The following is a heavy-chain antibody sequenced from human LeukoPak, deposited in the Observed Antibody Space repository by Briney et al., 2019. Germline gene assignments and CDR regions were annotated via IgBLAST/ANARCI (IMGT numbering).Heavy chain of an antibody. CDR3: ARADDFWSGDAFDY. CDR2: ISGSGGST. V-gene: IGHV3-23*01. CDR1: GFTFSSYA. D-gene: IGHD3-3*01. J-gene: IGHJ4*02. Sequence: GGSLRLSCAASGFTFSSYAMSWVRQTPGKGLEWVSAISGSGGSTYYADSVKGRFTISRDNSKNTLYLQMNSLRAEDTAVYYCARADDFWSGDAFDYWGRGTLVTVSS.